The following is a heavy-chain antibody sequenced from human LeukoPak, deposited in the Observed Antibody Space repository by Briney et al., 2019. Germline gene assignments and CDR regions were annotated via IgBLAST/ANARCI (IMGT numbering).Heavy chain of an antibody. J-gene: IGHJ4*02. D-gene: IGHD3-10*01. CDR2: INPNSGGT. CDR1: GYTFTGYY. Sequence: ASVKVSCKASGYTFTGYYMHWVRQAPGQGLEWMGWINPNSGGTNYAQKFQGRVTMTRDTSISTAYMELSRLRSDDTAVYYCARHNGSGSVPYYFDYWGQGTLVTVSS. CDR3: ARHNGSGSVPYYFDY. V-gene: IGHV1-2*02.